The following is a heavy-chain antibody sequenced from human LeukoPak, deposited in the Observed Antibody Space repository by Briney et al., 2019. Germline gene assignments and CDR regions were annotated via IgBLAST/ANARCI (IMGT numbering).Heavy chain of an antibody. CDR2: IYYSGST. D-gene: IGHD6-13*01. CDR1: GGSISSGSYY. V-gene: IGHV4-39*07. J-gene: IGHJ4*02. CDR3: AALIAAAPYYFDY. Sequence: PSQTLSLTCTVSGGSISSGSYYWGWIRQPPGKGLEWIGSIYYSGSTYYNPSLKSRVTISVDTSKNQFSLKLSSVTAADTAVYYCAALIAAAPYYFDYWGQGTLVTVSS.